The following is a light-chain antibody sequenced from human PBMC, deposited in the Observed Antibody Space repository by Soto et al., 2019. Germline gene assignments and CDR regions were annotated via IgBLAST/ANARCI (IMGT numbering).Light chain of an antibody. CDR2: AAS. CDR3: QHYSSTLRIVT. Sequence: DIQMTRSPSSLSASVGDRVTITCRASQDIRKNLNWYQQRPGKAPNLLIYAASSLQNGVPSRFSASGSGTDFSLTINSLQPEDFASYYCQHYSSTLRIVTFGPGTKVDIK. J-gene: IGKJ3*01. V-gene: IGKV1-39*01. CDR1: QDIRKN.